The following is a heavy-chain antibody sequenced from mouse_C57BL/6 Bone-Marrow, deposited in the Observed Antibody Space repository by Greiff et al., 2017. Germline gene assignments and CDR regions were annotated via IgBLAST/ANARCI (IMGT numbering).Heavy chain of an antibody. CDR1: GYTFTSYG. CDR3: AREGYYGSSDY. J-gene: IGHJ2*01. CDR2: IYPRSGNT. V-gene: IGHV1-81*01. Sequence: QVQLKQSGAELARPGASVKLSCKASGYTFTSYGISWVKQRPGQGLEWIGEIYPRSGNTYYNEKFKGKATLTADKSSSTAYMELRSLTSEDSAVYFCAREGYYGSSDYWGQGTTLTVSS. D-gene: IGHD1-1*01.